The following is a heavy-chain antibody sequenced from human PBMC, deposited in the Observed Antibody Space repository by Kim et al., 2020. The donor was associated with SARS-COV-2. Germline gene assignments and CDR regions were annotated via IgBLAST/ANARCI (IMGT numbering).Heavy chain of an antibody. J-gene: IGHJ5*01. Sequence: GGSLRLSCAASGFTFSSYSMNWVRQAPGKGLEWVSSISSSSSYIYYADSVKGRFTISRDNAKNSLYLQMNSLRAEDTAVYYCARDRYYYGSGSYYFGSWGQEPWSPSPQ. CDR1: GFTFSSYS. D-gene: IGHD3-10*01. V-gene: IGHV3-21*01. CDR2: ISSSSSYI. CDR3: ARDRYYYGSGSYYFGS.